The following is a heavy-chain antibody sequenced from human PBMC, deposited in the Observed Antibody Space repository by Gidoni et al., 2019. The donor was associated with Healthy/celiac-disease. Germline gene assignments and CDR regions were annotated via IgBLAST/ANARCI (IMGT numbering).Heavy chain of an antibody. CDR1: GFTVSSTY. CDR3: AAGYCSGGSCYSYSSGAPDY. Sequence: EVQLVESGGGLVQPGGSLRLSCSASGFTVSSTYMSWVRQARGKGLEWVSVIYSGGSTYYADSVKGRFTISRDNSKNTLYLQMNSLRAEDTAVYYYAAGYCSGGSCYSYSSGAPDYWGQGTLVTVSS. J-gene: IGHJ4*02. D-gene: IGHD2-15*01. V-gene: IGHV3-66*01. CDR2: IYSGGST.